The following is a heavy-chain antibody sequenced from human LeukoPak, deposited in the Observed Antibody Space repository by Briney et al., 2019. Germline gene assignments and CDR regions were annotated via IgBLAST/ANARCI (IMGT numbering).Heavy chain of an antibody. CDR1: GFTFSSYV. J-gene: IGHJ4*02. CDR2: HSGGGGST. V-gene: IGHV3-23*01. Sequence: PGGSLRLSCAASGFTFSSYVMSWVRQAPGGGLEWVSDHSGGGGSTYYADSVKGRFTISRDNSKNTLYLQMNSLRAEDTAVYYCAKAMCIQFWLPFDYWGQGTLVTVSS. CDR3: AKAMCIQFWLPFDY. D-gene: IGHD5-18*01.